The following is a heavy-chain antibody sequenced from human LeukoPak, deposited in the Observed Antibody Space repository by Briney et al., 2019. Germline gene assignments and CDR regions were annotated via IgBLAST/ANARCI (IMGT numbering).Heavy chain of an antibody. CDR3: ARDCSGGSCYPDY. CDR2: ISSSGSTI. Sequence: GGSLRLSCAASGFTFSDYYMSSIRQAPGKGLEWVSYISSSGSTIYYADSVKGRFTISRDNAKNSLYLQMNSLRAEDTAVYDCARDCSGGSCYPDYWGQGTLVSVSS. D-gene: IGHD2-15*01. J-gene: IGHJ4*02. V-gene: IGHV3-11*04. CDR1: GFTFSDYY.